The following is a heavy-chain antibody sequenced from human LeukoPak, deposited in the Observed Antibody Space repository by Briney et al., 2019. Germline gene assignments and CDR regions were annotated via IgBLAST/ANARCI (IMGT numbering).Heavy chain of an antibody. V-gene: IGHV3-30*18. Sequence: GGSLRLSCAASGFTFSSYAMHWVRQAPGKGLEWVAVISYDGSNKYYADSVKGRFTISRDNSKNTLYLQMNSLRGEDTAVYYCAKERGSTTWFDYWGQRTLVTVSS. D-gene: IGHD3-16*01. CDR3: AKERGSTTWFDY. CDR1: GFTFSSYA. CDR2: ISYDGSNK. J-gene: IGHJ4*02.